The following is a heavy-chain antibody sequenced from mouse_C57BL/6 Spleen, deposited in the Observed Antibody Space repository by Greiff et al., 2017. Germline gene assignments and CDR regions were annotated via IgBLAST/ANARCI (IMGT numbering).Heavy chain of an antibody. V-gene: IGHV1-82*01. Sequence: VQLQQSGPELVKPGASVKISCKASGYAFSSSWMNWVKQRPGKGLEWIGRIYPGDGDTNYNGKFKGKATLTADKSSSTAYMQLSSLTSEDSAVYFCARGDYGSSPWGTGTTVTVSS. J-gene: IGHJ1*03. CDR2: IYPGDGDT. CDR3: ARGDYGSSP. CDR1: GYAFSSSW. D-gene: IGHD1-1*01.